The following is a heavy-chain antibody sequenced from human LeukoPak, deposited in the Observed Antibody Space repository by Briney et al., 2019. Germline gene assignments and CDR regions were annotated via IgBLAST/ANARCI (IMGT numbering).Heavy chain of an antibody. CDR1: GGSFSGYY. V-gene: IGHV4-34*01. CDR2: INHSGST. D-gene: IGHD2-2*01. Sequence: SETLSLTCAVYGGSFSGYYWSWIRQPPGKGLEWMGEINHSGSTNYNPSLKSRVTISVDTSKNQFSLKLSSVTAADTAVYYCARDSTPGQDIPGYWGQGTLVTVSS. CDR3: ARDSTPGQDIPGY. J-gene: IGHJ4*02.